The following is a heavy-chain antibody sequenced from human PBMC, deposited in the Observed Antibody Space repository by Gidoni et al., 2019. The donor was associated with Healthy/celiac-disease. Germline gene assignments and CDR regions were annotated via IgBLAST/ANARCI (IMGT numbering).Heavy chain of an antibody. CDR1: GFTFTSYA. D-gene: IGHD3-22*01. CDR3: AKLSTMIVVAWYFQH. Sequence: EVQLLESGGGLVQPGGSLRLSCAASGFTFTSYAMSWVRQAPGKGREWVAAISGSGGSTYYADSVKGRFTISRDNSKNTLYLQMNSLRAEDTAVYYCAKLSTMIVVAWYFQHWGQGTLVTVSS. J-gene: IGHJ1*01. CDR2: ISGSGGST. V-gene: IGHV3-23*01.